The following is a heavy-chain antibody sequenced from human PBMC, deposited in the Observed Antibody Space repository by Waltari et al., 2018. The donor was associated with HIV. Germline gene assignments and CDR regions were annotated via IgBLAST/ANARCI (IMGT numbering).Heavy chain of an antibody. CDR2: INHSGST. CDR3: ARRSFTMVRGVMPWVDP. V-gene: IGHV4-34*01. D-gene: IGHD3-10*01. Sequence: QVQLQQWGAGLFKPSETLSLTCAVYGGSFSGYYWSWIRQPPGKGLEWIGEINHSGSTNYNPSLKSRVTVSVDTSKNQFSLKLTSVTAADTAVYYCARRSFTMVRGVMPWVDPWGQGTLVTVSS. J-gene: IGHJ5*02. CDR1: GGSFSGYY.